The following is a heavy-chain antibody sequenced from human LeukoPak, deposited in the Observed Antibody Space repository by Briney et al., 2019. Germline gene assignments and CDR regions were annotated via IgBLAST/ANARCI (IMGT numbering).Heavy chain of an antibody. J-gene: IGHJ4*02. D-gene: IGHD1-26*01. V-gene: IGHV3-23*01. CDR3: AKERGVGATTGSLVTFDN. CDR1: GFTFRIHA. Sequence: GGSLRLSCAASGFTFRIHAISWVRQAPGKGLEWVSSISASGIATYYADSVRGRFTIFRDNSEKTLFLQMNSLRVEDTAIYYCAKERGVGATTGSLVTFDNWGQGTPVTVSS. CDR2: ISASGIAT.